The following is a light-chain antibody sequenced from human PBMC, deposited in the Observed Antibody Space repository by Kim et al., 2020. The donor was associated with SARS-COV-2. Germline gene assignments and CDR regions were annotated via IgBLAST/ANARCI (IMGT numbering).Light chain of an antibody. J-gene: IGLJ2*01. V-gene: IGLV9-49*01. CDR2: VGTGGIVG. CDR3: GADHGSGSNFVVV. Sequence: CTRSSGYSNYKVDWYQQRPGKGPRFVMRVGTGGIVGSKGDGIPDRFSVLGSGLNRDLTIKNIQEEDESDYHCGADHGSGSNFVVVFGGGTQLTVL. CDR1: SGYSNYK.